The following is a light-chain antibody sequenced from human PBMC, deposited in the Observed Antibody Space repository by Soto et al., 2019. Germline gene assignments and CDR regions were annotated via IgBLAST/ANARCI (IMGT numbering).Light chain of an antibody. J-gene: IGLJ1*01. CDR2: QVT. CDR3: CSYSSSSTFYV. CDR1: SSDVGGYYY. V-gene: IGLV2-14*01. Sequence: QSAQTQPASVSGSPGQSITISCTGTSSDVGGYYYVSWYQHHPGKAPKLIIYQVTSRPSGVSNRFSASKSGNTASLTISALQAEDEALYYCCSYSSSSTFYVFGTGTKVTVL.